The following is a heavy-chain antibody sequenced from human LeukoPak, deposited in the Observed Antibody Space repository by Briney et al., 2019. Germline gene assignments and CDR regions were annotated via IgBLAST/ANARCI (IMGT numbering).Heavy chain of an antibody. Sequence: SETLSLTCAVYGGSFIGYYWSWIRQPPGKGLEWIGEINHSGSTNYNPSLKSRVTISVDTSKNQFSLKLSSVTAADTAVYYCARGGDTSYYFDYWGQGTLVTVPS. V-gene: IGHV4-34*01. D-gene: IGHD3-10*01. CDR2: INHSGST. J-gene: IGHJ4*02. CDR3: ARGGDTSYYFDY. CDR1: GGSFIGYY.